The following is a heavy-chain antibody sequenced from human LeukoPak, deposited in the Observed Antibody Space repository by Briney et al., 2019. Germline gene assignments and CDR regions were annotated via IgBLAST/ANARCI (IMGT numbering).Heavy chain of an antibody. CDR3: ARVRDDYTYFDC. J-gene: IGHJ4*02. V-gene: IGHV3-74*01. CDR2: INSDGSRT. Sequence: PGGSLRLSCAASGFSFSSYWMSWVRQAPGKGLMWVSRINSDGSRTTYADSVRGRFTISRDNAKSTLYLQMNSLRAEDTAVYYCARVRDDYTYFDCWGQGTLVTVSS. D-gene: IGHD4-11*01. CDR1: GFSFSSYW.